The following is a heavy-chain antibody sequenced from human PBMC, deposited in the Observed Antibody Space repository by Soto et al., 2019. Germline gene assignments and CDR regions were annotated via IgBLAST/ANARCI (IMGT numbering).Heavy chain of an antibody. Sequence: SETLSLTCFVSGYSITAGGYYWSWIRHHPGKGLEWIGSFYSSGSIIYNPSLRSRVSISADTSSNQFPMSLTSVTAADTARYYCARMYSSGSGWFHPWGQGTLVTVSS. J-gene: IGHJ5*02. CDR2: FYSSGSI. D-gene: IGHD6-19*01. V-gene: IGHV4-39*06. CDR3: ARMYSSGSGWFHP. CDR1: GYSITAGGYY.